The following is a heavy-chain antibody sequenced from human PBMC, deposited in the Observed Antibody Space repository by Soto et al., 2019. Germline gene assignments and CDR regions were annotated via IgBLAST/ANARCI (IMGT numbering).Heavy chain of an antibody. J-gene: IGHJ4*02. V-gene: IGHV1-18*01. D-gene: IGHD3-9*01. CDR1: GYTFTSYG. CDR3: ARRVRYFASDY. Sequence: QVLLVQSGTEVKKPGASVKVSCKASGYTFTSYGINWVRQAPGQGLEWMGWISAYNGITNYAQNIQGRLTMTTDTSTSTAYMELRNLKSDDTAVYFCARRVRYFASDYWGQGTLVTVSS. CDR2: ISAYNGIT.